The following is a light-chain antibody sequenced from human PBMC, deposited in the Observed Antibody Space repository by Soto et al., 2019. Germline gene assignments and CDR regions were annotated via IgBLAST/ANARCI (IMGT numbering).Light chain of an antibody. CDR1: QSVGRY. CDR3: QHRNNWPWT. V-gene: IGKV3-11*01. CDR2: DAS. Sequence: EIVLTQSPAILSLSPGERATLSGRASQSVGRYLVWYQQKPGQAPSLLIYDASNRATGVPARFSGSGSGTDFTLTISSLESEDFAVYYCQHRNNWPWTLGQGTRVEIK. J-gene: IGKJ1*01.